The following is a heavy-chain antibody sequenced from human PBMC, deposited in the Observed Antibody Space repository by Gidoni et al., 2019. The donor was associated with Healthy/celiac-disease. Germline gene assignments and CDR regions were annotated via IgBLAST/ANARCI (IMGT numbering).Heavy chain of an antibody. CDR3: AKDGDWDYYGSGSYYDY. Sequence: QVQLVESGGGVVQPGRSLRLSCAASGFTFSSYGMHGVRQAPGKGLEWVAVISYDGSNKYYADSVKGRFTISRDNSKNTLYLQMNSLRAEDTAVYYCAKDGDWDYYGSGSYYDYWGQGTLVTVSS. J-gene: IGHJ4*02. V-gene: IGHV3-30*18. CDR1: GFTFSSYG. D-gene: IGHD3-10*01. CDR2: ISYDGSNK.